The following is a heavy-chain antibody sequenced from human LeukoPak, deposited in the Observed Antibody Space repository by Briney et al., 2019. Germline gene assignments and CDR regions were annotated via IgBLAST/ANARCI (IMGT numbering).Heavy chain of an antibody. CDR1: GFTFSSYG. Sequence: PGGSLRLSCAASGFTFSSYGMSWVRQAPGKGLEWVSAISGSGGSTYYADSVKGRFTISRDNSKNTLYLQMNSLRAEDTAVYYCAKEGQRGYYYDSSGYSRLWDYWGQGTLVTVSS. J-gene: IGHJ4*02. V-gene: IGHV3-23*01. D-gene: IGHD3-22*01. CDR2: ISGSGGST. CDR3: AKEGQRGYYYDSSGYSRLWDY.